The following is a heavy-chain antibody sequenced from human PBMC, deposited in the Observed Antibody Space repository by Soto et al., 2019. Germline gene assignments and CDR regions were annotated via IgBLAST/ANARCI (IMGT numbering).Heavy chain of an antibody. CDR2: ISGYNGNT. V-gene: IGHV1-18*01. CDR1: GYTFSNYG. CDR3: SRFIMVGGWFDPNYYHGMDV. J-gene: IGHJ6*02. D-gene: IGHD6-19*01. Sequence: QVQLVQSGAEVKKPGASVTVSFKTSGYTFSNYGINWVRQAPGQGLEWMGWISGYNGNTNYAQTDQGRVTRITDTSSGTVYMELRSLKSDDTAIYYCSRFIMVGGWFDPNYYHGMDVWGQGTTVTVSS.